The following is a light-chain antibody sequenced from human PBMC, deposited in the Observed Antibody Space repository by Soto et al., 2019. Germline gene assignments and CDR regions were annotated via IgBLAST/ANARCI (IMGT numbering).Light chain of an antibody. V-gene: IGLV2-14*01. CDR1: SSDVGGYNY. CDR3: SSYTSSRTVV. CDR2: EVS. J-gene: IGLJ2*01. Sequence: QSALTQPASVSGSPGQSITISCTGTSSDVGGYNYVSWYQQHPGKAPKLMIYEVSNRPSGVSNRFSGSKSGNTASLTISGLPAEDEADYYCSSYTSSRTVVFGGGTKLTVL.